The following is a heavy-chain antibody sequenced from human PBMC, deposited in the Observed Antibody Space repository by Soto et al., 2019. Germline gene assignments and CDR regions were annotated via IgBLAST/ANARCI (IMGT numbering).Heavy chain of an antibody. CDR1: GGTFSSYA. CDR2: IIPIFGTA. CDR3: ARAEVGEGYSVHNRWFDP. Sequence: QVQLVQSGAEVKKPGSSVKVSCKASGGTFSSYAISWVRQAPGQGLEWMGGIIPIFGTANYAQKFQGRVTITADESTSTAYMELSSLRSEDTAVYYCARAEVGEGYSVHNRWFDPWGQGTLVTVSS. J-gene: IGHJ5*02. V-gene: IGHV1-69*01. D-gene: IGHD3-10*01.